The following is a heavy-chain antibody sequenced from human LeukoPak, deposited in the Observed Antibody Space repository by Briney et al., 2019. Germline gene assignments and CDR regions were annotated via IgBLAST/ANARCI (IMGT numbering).Heavy chain of an antibody. J-gene: IGHJ4*02. CDR2: IKNKGEGETT. CDR1: GFTFTNAW. CDR3: VWNSEHYFDF. V-gene: IGHV3-15*01. Sequence: GGSLRLACAASGFTFTNAWMSWVRQAPGKGLEWVGRIKNKGEGETTDYAAPVKGRFTISRDDSENTLFLQMHSLETEDTALYYCVWNSEHYFDFWGQGSLDTVSS. D-gene: IGHD1-7*01.